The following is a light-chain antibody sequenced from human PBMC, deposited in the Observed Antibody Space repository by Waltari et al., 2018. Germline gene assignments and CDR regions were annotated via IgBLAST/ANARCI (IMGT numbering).Light chain of an antibody. Sequence: QSVLTQPPSVSAAPGQRVTISCSGGSSNIGNTYVSWYRQFPGTAPKLLIDENTERPSGLPGRFSGSKSGPEATLDITGLQAGSAADYYCGTWDSRLSGAVFGGGTHLTVL. CDR3: GTWDSRLSGAV. V-gene: IGLV1-51*02. CDR2: ENT. J-gene: IGLJ7*01. CDR1: SSNIGNTY.